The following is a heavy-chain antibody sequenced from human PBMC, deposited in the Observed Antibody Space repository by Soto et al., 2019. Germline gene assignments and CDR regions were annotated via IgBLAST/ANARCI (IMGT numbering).Heavy chain of an antibody. Sequence: GGSLRLSCAASGFTFSSYGMHWVRQAPGKGLEWVAVISYDGSNKYYADSVKGRFTISRDNSKNTLYLQMNSLRAEDTAVYYCAKSDEAIIVVVNNWGQGTLVTVSS. CDR1: GFTFSSYG. V-gene: IGHV3-30*18. CDR2: ISYDGSNK. D-gene: IGHD3-22*01. J-gene: IGHJ4*02. CDR3: AKSDEAIIVVVNN.